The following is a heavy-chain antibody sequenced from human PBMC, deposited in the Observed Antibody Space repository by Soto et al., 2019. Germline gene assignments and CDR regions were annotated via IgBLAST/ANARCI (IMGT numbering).Heavy chain of an antibody. D-gene: IGHD3-9*01. CDR2: ISYDGSNK. CDR1: GFTFSSYG. CDR3: AKQNYPNYDILTGPHLDYYYYGMDV. J-gene: IGHJ6*02. Sequence: GGSLRLSCAASGFTFSSYGMYWVRQAPGKGLEWVAVISYDGSNKYYADSVKGRFTIPRDNSKNTLYLQMNSLRAEDTAVYYCAKQNYPNYDILTGPHLDYYYYGMDVWGQGTTVTVSS. V-gene: IGHV3-30*18.